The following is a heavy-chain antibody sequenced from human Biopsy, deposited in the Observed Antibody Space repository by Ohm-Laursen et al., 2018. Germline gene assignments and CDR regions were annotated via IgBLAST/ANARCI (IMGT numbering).Heavy chain of an antibody. CDR3: AKDCGLGGDRDY. V-gene: IGHV1-2*02. CDR2: INPKSGGT. Sequence: ASVKASCTPSGYTFTDYYIHWVRQAPGQGPEWMGWINPKSGGTKYAQKFQGRVTMTRDTSIDTVHMELSRLTSDDPALYYCAKDCGLGGDRDYWGQGTLVTVSS. CDR1: GYTFTDYY. D-gene: IGHD2-21*01. J-gene: IGHJ4*02.